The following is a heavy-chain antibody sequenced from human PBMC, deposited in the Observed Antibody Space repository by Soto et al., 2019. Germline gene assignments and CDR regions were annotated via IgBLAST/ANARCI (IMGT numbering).Heavy chain of an antibody. CDR3: ARDRGYNTGWYGGALDL. CDR1: GFTFSTYE. CDR2: ISSRGTSI. V-gene: IGHV3-48*03. J-gene: IGHJ4*02. Sequence: EVQVVESGGGLVQPGESLRLSCAASGFTFSTYEMNWVRQAPGKGLEWVAYISSRGTSIFYEDSVKGRFSISRDNDNDSVSLLMNNLRVADTAVYYCARDRGYNTGWYGGALDLWGQGTLVTVSS. D-gene: IGHD6-19*01.